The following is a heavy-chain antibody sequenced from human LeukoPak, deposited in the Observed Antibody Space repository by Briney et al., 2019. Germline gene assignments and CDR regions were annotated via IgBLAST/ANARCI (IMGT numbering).Heavy chain of an antibody. CDR2: INKNGIT. Sequence: PWETLSLTCAVYGGSFRGHHWSWIRQAPGKGLEWVGEINKNGITADNPSLQSRVTISAETSTKHCSLNINSVTAGDTAVYYCARGGGLRMLFASPFTYWGPGTLVTISS. D-gene: IGHD3-16*01. J-gene: IGHJ4*02. V-gene: IGHV4-34*01. CDR3: ARGGGLRMLFASPFTY. CDR1: GGSFRGHH.